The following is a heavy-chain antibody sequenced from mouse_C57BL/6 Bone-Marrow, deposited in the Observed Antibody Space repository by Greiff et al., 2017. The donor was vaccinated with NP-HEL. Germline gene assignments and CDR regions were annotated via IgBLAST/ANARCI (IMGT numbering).Heavy chain of an antibody. D-gene: IGHD1-1*01. CDR3: ARSYYDGSSYSY. Sequence: VQLQQSGPELVKPGASVKISCKASGYSFTSYYIHWVKQRPGQGLEWIGWIYPGSGNTKYNEKFKGKATLTAETSSSTAYMQLSSLTSEDSAVYYGARSYYDGSSYSYWGQGTLVTVSA. J-gene: IGHJ3*01. CDR2: IYPGSGNT. CDR1: GYSFTSYY. V-gene: IGHV1-66*01.